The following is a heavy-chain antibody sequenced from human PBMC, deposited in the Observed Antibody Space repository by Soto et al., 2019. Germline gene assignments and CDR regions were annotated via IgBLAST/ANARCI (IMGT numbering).Heavy chain of an antibody. V-gene: IGHV1-18*01. CDR3: ARDGTRGAPWDNWNDGDFDY. CDR2: ISAYNGNT. Sequence: QVQLVQSGAEVKKPGASVKVSCKASGYTFTSYGISWVRQAPGQGLEWMGWISAYNGNTNYVQKLQGRVTMTTDATTSTAYMELRSLRSDDTAVYYCARDGTRGAPWDNWNDGDFDYWGQGTLVTVSS. J-gene: IGHJ4*02. CDR1: GYTFTSYG. D-gene: IGHD1-1*01.